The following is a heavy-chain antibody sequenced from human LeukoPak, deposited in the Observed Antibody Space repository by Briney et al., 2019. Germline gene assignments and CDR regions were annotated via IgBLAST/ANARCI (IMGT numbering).Heavy chain of an antibody. CDR1: GYSISSGYY. J-gene: IGHJ4*02. V-gene: IGHV4-38-2*02. CDR3: ARENPYYFDY. Sequence: PSETLSLTCTVSGYSISSGYYWGWIRQPPGKGLEWIGSIYHSGSTYYNPSLKSRVTISVDTSKNQFSLKLTSVTAADTAVCYCARENPYYFDYWGQGTLVTVSS. CDR2: IYHSGST.